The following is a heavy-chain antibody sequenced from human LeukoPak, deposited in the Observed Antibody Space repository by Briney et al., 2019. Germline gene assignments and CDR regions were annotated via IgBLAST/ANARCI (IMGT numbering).Heavy chain of an antibody. V-gene: IGHV3-9*01. CDR2: INWNGDSV. Sequence: PGRSLRLSCAASGFTFDDYAMHWVRQAPGKGLEWVSGINWNGDSVNYADSEKGRFTISRDNAKNSLYLRMNSLRAEDTALYYCARDLLGSWGQGTLVTVSS. CDR3: ARDLLGS. CDR1: GFTFDDYA. J-gene: IGHJ5*02.